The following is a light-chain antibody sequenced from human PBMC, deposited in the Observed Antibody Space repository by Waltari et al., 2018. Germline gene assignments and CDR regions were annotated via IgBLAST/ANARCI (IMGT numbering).Light chain of an antibody. Sequence: EIVMTQSPATLSVSPGERATLSCRASQSVSSNLAWYQQKPGQAPRLLIYRASTRATGIPARFSGRGSGTEFTLTISSLQSEDFAVYYCQQYNNWPPQLTFGGGTKVEIK. V-gene: IGKV3-15*01. CDR2: RAS. CDR3: QQYNNWPPQLT. CDR1: QSVSSN. J-gene: IGKJ4*01.